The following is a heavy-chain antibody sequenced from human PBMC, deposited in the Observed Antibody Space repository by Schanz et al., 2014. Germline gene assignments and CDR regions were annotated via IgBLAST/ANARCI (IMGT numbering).Heavy chain of an antibody. V-gene: IGHV3-23*01. Sequence: TWVRQAPGKGLEWVSAISGSGASTYYADSVKGRFTISRDNSKDTLYLQMSGLTPEDTAVYYCARDGDFDYWGQGTLVTVSS. J-gene: IGHJ4*02. CDR2: ISGSGAST. CDR3: ARDGDFDY.